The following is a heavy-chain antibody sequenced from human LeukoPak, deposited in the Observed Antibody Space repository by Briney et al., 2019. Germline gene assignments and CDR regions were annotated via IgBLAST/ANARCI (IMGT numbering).Heavy chain of an antibody. J-gene: IGHJ5*02. CDR1: GFTVSNNY. Sequence: GGSLRLSCAASGFTVSNNYMSWVRQAPGKGPEWVSVIYSGGSAYYADSVKGRFTISRDNSKNTLYLQMNSLRAEDTAVYFCARDAYVTWGQGTLVIVSS. D-gene: IGHD3-16*01. CDR3: ARDAYVT. CDR2: IYSGGSA. V-gene: IGHV3-66*01.